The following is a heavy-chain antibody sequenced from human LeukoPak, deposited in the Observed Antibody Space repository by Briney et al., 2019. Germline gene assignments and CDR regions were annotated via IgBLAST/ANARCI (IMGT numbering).Heavy chain of an antibody. CDR1: GFTFSSYA. Sequence: GGSLRLSCAASGFTFSSYAMHWVRQATGKGLEWVSAIGTAGDTYYPGSVKGRFTISRENAKNSLYLQMNSLRAGDTAVYFCAKGSGSGWYGWFAPWGQGTLVTVSS. CDR3: AKGSGSGWYGWFAP. J-gene: IGHJ5*02. CDR2: IGTAGDT. V-gene: IGHV3-13*01. D-gene: IGHD6-19*01.